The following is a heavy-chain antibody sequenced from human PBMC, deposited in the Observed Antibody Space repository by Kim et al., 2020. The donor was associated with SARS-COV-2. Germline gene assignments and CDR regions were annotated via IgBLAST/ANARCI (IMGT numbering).Heavy chain of an antibody. J-gene: IGHJ1*01. D-gene: IGHD2-15*01. CDR3: AKDREVVVAFLGIYFTH. CDR2: ISGGGRST. V-gene: IGHV3-23*01. Sequence: GGSLRLSCEASGFTFSSYAMSWVRQAPGKGLEWVSAISGGGRSTYYADSVKGRFTISRDTSKNTLYLHMNTLRAEDTAIYYCAKDREVVVAFLGIYFTHWGQGTLVTVSS. CDR1: GFTFSSYA.